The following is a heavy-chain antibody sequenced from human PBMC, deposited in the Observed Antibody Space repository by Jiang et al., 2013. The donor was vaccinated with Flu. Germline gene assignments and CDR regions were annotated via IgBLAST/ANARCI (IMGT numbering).Heavy chain of an antibody. V-gene: IGHV1-2*02. Sequence: PGASVKVSCKASGYTFTGYYMHWVRQAPGQGLEWMGWINPNSGGTNYAQKFQGRVTMTRDTSISTAYMELSRLRFDDTAVYYCARPVTTGTLDFDYWGQGTLVTVSS. D-gene: IGHD1-1*01. CDR3: ARPVTTGTLDFDY. CDR2: INPNSGGT. J-gene: IGHJ4*02. CDR1: GYTFTGYY.